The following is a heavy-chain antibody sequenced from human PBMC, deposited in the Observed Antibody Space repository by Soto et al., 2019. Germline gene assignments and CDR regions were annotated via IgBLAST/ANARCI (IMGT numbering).Heavy chain of an antibody. Sequence: EVQLVESGGGLVKPGGSLRLSCAASGFTCSNAWMSWVRQAPGKGLEWVGRIKSKTDGGTTDYAAPVKGRFTISRDDSKNTLYLQMNSLKTEDTAVYYCTTGSGYDSYYFDYWGQGTLVTVSS. D-gene: IGHD5-12*01. CDR2: IKSKTDGGTT. CDR1: GFTCSNAW. CDR3: TTGSGYDSYYFDY. V-gene: IGHV3-15*01. J-gene: IGHJ4*02.